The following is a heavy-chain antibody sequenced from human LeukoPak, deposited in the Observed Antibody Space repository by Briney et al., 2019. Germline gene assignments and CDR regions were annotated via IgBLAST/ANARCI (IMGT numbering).Heavy chain of an antibody. CDR1: GYTFTGYY. CDR3: ARDVRWLATFDY. V-gene: IGHV1-2*02. J-gene: IGHJ4*02. Sequence: ASVKVSCKASGYTFTGYYMHWVRQAPGQGLEWMGWINPNSGGTNYAQKFQGRVTMTRDTSISTAYMELSSLRSEDTAVYYCARDVRWLATFDYWGQGTLVTVSS. D-gene: IGHD5-24*01. CDR2: INPNSGGT.